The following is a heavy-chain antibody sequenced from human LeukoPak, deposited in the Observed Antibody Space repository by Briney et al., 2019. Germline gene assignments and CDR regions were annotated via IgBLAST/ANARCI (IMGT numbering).Heavy chain of an antibody. CDR3: AREEQQLVYFDY. D-gene: IGHD6-13*01. CDR1: GFTFISYT. Sequence: PGGSLRPSCAASGFTFISYTMNWVRQAPGKGLEWVSSISSSSSYIYYADSVKGRFTVSRDNAKNSLYLQMNSLRAEDTAVYYCAREEQQLVYFDYWGQGTLVTVSS. J-gene: IGHJ4*02. CDR2: ISSSSSYI. V-gene: IGHV3-21*01.